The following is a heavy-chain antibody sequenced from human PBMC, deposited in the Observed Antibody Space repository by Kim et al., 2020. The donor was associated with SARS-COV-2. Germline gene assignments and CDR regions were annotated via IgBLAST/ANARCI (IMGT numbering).Heavy chain of an antibody. D-gene: IGHD1-1*01. CDR3: AKIIRRYNWNEGVDY. J-gene: IGHJ4*02. Sequence: GGSLRLSCAASGFTFSSYAMSWVRQAPGKGLEWVSAISGSGGSTYYADSVKGRFTISRDNSKNTLYLQMNSLRAEDTAVYYCAKIIRRYNWNEGVDYWGQATLVTVSS. CDR1: GFTFSSYA. V-gene: IGHV3-23*01. CDR2: ISGSGGST.